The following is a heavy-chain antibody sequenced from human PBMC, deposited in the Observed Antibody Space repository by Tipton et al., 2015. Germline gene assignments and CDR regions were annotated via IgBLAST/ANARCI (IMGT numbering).Heavy chain of an antibody. V-gene: IGHV4-61*02. J-gene: IGHJ3*02. CDR1: GGSISSGDYY. CDR3: ASAQFSSPEAFHI. CDR2: IYTGGRT. Sequence: TLSLTCTVSGGSISSGDYYWSWIRQAPGKGLEWIGRIYTGGRTNYNPSLKSRVTMSIHTSKNPFSLKLSSVTAADTAVYYCASAQFSSPEAFHIWGQGTMVTVSS. D-gene: IGHD2-2*01.